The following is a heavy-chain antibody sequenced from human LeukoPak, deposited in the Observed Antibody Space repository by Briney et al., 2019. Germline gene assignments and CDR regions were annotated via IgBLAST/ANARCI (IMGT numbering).Heavy chain of an antibody. Sequence: SQTLSLTCTVSGGSISSGGYYWSWLRQHPGKGLEWIGYIYYSGSTYYNPSLKSRVTISVDTSKNQFSLKLSSVTAADTAVYYCARGILDIVLMVYALVPLDYWGQGTLVTVSS. V-gene: IGHV4-31*03. J-gene: IGHJ4*02. CDR2: IYYSGST. D-gene: IGHD2-8*01. CDR1: GGSISSGGYY. CDR3: ARGILDIVLMVYALVPLDY.